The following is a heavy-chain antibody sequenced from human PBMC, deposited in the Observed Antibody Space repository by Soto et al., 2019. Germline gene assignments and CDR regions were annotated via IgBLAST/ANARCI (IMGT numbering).Heavy chain of an antibody. CDR1: GGSFSGYY. CDR2: INHSGST. Sequence: SETLSLTCAVYGGSFSGYYWSWIRQPPGKGLEWIGEINHSGSTNYNPSLKSRVTISVDTSKNQFSLKLSSVTAADTAVYYCARYCSGGSCYYFDYWGQGTLVTVSS. V-gene: IGHV4-34*01. D-gene: IGHD2-15*01. CDR3: ARYCSGGSCYYFDY. J-gene: IGHJ4*02.